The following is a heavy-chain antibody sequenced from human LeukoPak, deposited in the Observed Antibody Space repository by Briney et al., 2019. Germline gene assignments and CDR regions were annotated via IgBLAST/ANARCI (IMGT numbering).Heavy chain of an antibody. CDR2: ISSNGGST. CDR3: AREVEYSSSARGAAFDI. CDR1: GFTFSSYA. Sequence: GGSLRLSCAASGFTFSSYAMHWVRQAPGKGLEYVSAISSNGGSTYYANSVKGRFTISRDNSKNTLYLQMNSLRAEDTAVYYCAREVEYSSSARGAAFDIWGQGTMVTVSS. J-gene: IGHJ3*02. D-gene: IGHD6-6*01. V-gene: IGHV3-64*01.